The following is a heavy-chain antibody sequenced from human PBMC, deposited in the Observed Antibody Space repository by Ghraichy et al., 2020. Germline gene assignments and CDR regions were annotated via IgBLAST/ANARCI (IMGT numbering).Heavy chain of an antibody. CDR3: ARDLGSGWYFDY. J-gene: IGHJ4*02. CDR1: GFIFSGYW. V-gene: IGHV3-7*01. CDR2: IKKDGSEK. Sequence: GGSLRLSCAASGFIFSGYWMSWVRQAPGKGPEWVANIKKDGSEKYYVDSVKGRFTISRDNAKNSLYLQMNSLRAEDTAAYYCARDLGSGWYFDYWGQGTLVTVSS. D-gene: IGHD6-19*01.